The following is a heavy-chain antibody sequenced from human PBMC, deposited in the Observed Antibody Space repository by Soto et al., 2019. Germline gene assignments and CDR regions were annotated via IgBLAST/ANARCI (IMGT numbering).Heavy chain of an antibody. CDR1: GYTFTSYD. CDR3: ARGGLNSGYVRLLAR. D-gene: IGHD5-12*01. J-gene: IGHJ4*02. Sequence: ASVKVSFKASGYTFTSYDINWVRQATGQGLEWMGWMNPNSGNTGYAQKFQGRVTMTRNTSISTAYMELSSLRSEDTAVYYCARGGLNSGYVRLLARWGQGTLVTVSS. V-gene: IGHV1-8*01. CDR2: MNPNSGNT.